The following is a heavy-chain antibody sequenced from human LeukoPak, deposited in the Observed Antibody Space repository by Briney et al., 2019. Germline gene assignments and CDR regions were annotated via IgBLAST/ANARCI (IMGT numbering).Heavy chain of an antibody. CDR2: IYYSGRT. CDR1: GGSISSSSLY. CDR3: ARLIPAAPN. D-gene: IGHD2-2*01. V-gene: IGHV4-39*07. Sequence: SETLSLTCTVSGGSISSSSLYWGWIRQPPGKGLEWIGSIYYSGRTYYNPSLKSRVTISIDTSKNQFSLKLSSVTAADTAVYYCARLIPAAPNWGQGTLVTVSS. J-gene: IGHJ4*02.